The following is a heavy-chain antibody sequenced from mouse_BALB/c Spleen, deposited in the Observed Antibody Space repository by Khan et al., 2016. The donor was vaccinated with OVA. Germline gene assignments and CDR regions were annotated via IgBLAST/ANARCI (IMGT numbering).Heavy chain of an antibody. CDR1: GFNIKDSY. D-gene: IGHD2-13*01. J-gene: IGHJ2*01. Sequence: VQLQQSGAELVRLGASVKLSCTVSGFNIKDSYIHWVKQRPEQGLEWISWIDPANGKTDHAPKFQGKATLMADSSSNIAYLLLTSLTSDDIAVVNCNAGGDCLWGQGTTLTVPS. V-gene: IGHV14-4*02. CDR3: NAGGDCL. CDR2: IDPANGKT.